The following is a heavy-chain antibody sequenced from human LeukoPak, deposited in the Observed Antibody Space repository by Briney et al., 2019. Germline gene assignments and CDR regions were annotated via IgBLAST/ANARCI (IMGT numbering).Heavy chain of an antibody. Sequence: GGSLRLSCAASGFTFSSYSMNWVRQAPGKGLEWVSSISSGSSYIYYADSVKGRFTISRDNAKNSLYLQMNSLRAEDTAVYYCAREIISSYYGMDVWGQGTTVTVSS. J-gene: IGHJ6*02. CDR3: AREIISSYYGMDV. CDR2: ISSGSSYI. V-gene: IGHV3-21*01. D-gene: IGHD2-2*01. CDR1: GFTFSSYS.